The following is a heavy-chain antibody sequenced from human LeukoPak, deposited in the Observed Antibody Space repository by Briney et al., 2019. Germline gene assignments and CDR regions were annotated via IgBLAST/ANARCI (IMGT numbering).Heavy chain of an antibody. V-gene: IGHV3-7*01. CDR2: IKQDGSEK. J-gene: IGHJ4*02. CDR3: ARGGLSKEQWLVLLGWTSHTENDY. CDR1: GFTFSSYW. Sequence: GGSLRLSCAASGFTFSSYWMSWVRQAPGKGLEWVAHIKQDGSEKYYVDSVKGRFTISRDNAKNSLYLQMNSLRAEGTAVYYCARGGLSKEQWLVLLGWTSHTENDYWGQGTLVTVSS. D-gene: IGHD6-19*01.